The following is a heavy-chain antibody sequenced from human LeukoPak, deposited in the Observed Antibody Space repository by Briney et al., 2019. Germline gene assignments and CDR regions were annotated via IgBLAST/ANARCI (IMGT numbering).Heavy chain of an antibody. D-gene: IGHD1-7*01. CDR1: TFTFSDPY. J-gene: IGHJ3*02. Sequence: GSLRLSCVVSTFTFSDPYMDWVRQVPGKGLEWVGRIRSKVDSYTTEYAASVNGRFTISRDDSKNSLYLQMKSLKIEDTALYFCGRVGGWNSGYDSFEIWGRGQWSPSLQ. V-gene: IGHV3-72*01. CDR2: IRSKVDSYTT. CDR3: GRVGGWNSGYDSFEI.